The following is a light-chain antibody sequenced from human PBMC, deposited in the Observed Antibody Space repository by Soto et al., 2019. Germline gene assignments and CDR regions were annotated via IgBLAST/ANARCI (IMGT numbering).Light chain of an antibody. CDR1: QYISSW. CDR3: QQYHSYWT. J-gene: IGKJ1*01. CDR2: DTF. Sequence: DIEMTQSPSTLSASIGDRVTITCRASQYISSWLAWYQQKPGKAPKLLMFDTFSLESGVPQRFSGSGSGTEFTLTISSLQTDDFSTYYCQQYHSYWTFGQATKV. V-gene: IGKV1-5*01.